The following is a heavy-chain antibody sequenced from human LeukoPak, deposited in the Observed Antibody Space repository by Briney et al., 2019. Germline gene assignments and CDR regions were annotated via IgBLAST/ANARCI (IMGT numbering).Heavy chain of an antibody. CDR3: ASSRGFEYSSSSFDY. J-gene: IGHJ4*02. CDR2: IFNSGTT. Sequence: SETLSLTCTVTGASVNSDSYYWSWIRQPPGQGLEWIGYIFNSGTTYYIPSLRSRVIISLDTSKNQFSLKLSSVTAADTAVYYCASSRGFEYSSSSFDYWGQGTLVTVSS. D-gene: IGHD6-6*01. CDR1: GASVNSDSYY. V-gene: IGHV4-61*01.